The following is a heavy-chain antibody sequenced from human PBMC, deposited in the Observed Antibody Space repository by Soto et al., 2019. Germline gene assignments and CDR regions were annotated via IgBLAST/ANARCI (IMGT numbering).Heavy chain of an antibody. CDR1: GFTFSSYA. CDR3: AKDRPYGDYVELHFDY. CDR2: ISGSGGST. Sequence: GGSLRLSCAASGFTFSSYAMSWVRQAPGKGLEWVSAISGSGGSTYYADSVKGRFTISRDNSKNTLYLQMNSLRAEDTAVYYCAKDRPYGDYVELHFDYWGQGTLVTVSS. D-gene: IGHD4-17*01. J-gene: IGHJ4*02. V-gene: IGHV3-23*01.